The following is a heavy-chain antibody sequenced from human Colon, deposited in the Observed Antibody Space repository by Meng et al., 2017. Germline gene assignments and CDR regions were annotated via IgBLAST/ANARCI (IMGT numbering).Heavy chain of an antibody. CDR1: GVSISTGSGSDY. J-gene: IGHJ4*02. Sequence: SDTLSLTCTVSGVSISTGSGSDYASWIRQSASKGLEYIGRIYASGESNYNPSLKSRVTISVDTSKNQFSLTLDSVTAADTAVYYCARARVGRSFDYWGQGTLVTVSS. V-gene: IGHV4-61*02. D-gene: IGHD3-16*01. CDR3: ARARVGRSFDY. CDR2: IYASGES.